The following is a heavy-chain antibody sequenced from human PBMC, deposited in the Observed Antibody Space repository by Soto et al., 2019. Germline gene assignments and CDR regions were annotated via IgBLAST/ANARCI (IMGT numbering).Heavy chain of an antibody. V-gene: IGHV3-23*01. CDR1: GFSFNFYV. CDR2: MSGSGGHK. Sequence: RRLSCAASGFSFNFYVMTWVRQAPGKGLEWVSGMSGSGGHKYYADSVKGRFTVSRDNSNSTLFLQMNSLRAEDTAVYYCARAVTQYFDSWGQGTLVTVSS. CDR3: ARAVTQYFDS. J-gene: IGHJ4*02.